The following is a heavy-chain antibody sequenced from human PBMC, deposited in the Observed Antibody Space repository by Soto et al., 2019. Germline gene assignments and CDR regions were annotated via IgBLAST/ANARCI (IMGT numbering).Heavy chain of an antibody. Sequence: GASVKVSCEASVGTISSYAIRWVRQAPGQRLEWMGGIVPIVGTAKYAQKGQGRVTITADECASAGDWGLSSLRSEDTAVYYCASESRYCSGGSWYFLPGIGYWGQGTFGTVSS. CDR2: IVPIVGTA. D-gene: IGHD2-15*01. CDR1: VGTISSYA. V-gene: IGHV1-69*13. J-gene: IGHJ4*02. CDR3: ASESRYCSGGSWYFLPGIGY.